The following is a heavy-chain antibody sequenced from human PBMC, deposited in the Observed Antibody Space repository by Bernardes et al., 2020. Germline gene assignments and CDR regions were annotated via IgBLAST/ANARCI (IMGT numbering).Heavy chain of an antibody. CDR2: IYYSGST. CDR1: GGSISSDY. D-gene: IGHD6-19*01. J-gene: IGHJ4*02. CDR3: ARASPVAGTRVFDY. Sequence: SEPLSLTCTVSGGSISSDYWSWIRQPPGKGLEWIGHIYYSGSTNYNPSLMSRVTISVDTSKNQLSLKLSSVTAADTAVYYCARASPVAGTRVFDYWGQGTLVTVSS. V-gene: IGHV4-59*01.